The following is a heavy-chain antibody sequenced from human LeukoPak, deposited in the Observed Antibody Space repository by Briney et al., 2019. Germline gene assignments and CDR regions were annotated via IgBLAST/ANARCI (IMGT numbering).Heavy chain of an antibody. V-gene: IGHV4-59*01. Sequence: PSETLSLTCTVSGGAISSYYWSWIRQPPGKGLEGMGYIYYSGSTNYNPSLKSRVTISVDTSKNQFSLKLSSVTAADTAVYYCAGVPPVETVTTFFDFWGQGTLVTVSP. J-gene: IGHJ4*02. CDR1: GGAISSYY. D-gene: IGHD5-24*01. CDR3: AGVPPVETVTTFFDF. CDR2: IYYSGST.